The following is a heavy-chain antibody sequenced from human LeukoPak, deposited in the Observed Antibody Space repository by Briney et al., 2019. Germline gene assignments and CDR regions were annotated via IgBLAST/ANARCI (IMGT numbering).Heavy chain of an antibody. D-gene: IGHD6-6*01. J-gene: IGHJ6*03. CDR3: AKDGIAAHFGHYMDV. CDR1: GFTFSSYS. Sequence: GGSLRLSCAASGFTFSSYSMSWVRQAPGKGLEWVSAISGSGGSTYYADSVKGRFTISRDNSKNTLYLQMNSLRAEDTAVYYCAKDGIAAHFGHYMDVWGKGTTVTVSS. CDR2: ISGSGGST. V-gene: IGHV3-23*01.